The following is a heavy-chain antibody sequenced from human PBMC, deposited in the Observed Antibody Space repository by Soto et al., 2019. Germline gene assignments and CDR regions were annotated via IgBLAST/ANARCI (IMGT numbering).Heavy chain of an antibody. J-gene: IGHJ6*02. D-gene: IGHD6-13*01. Sequence: GGSLRLSCAASGITFSSYAMHWVRQAPGKGLEWVTVISYNGSNKYYADSVKGRFTISRDNSKNTLSLQMNSLRADDTAVYYCVGSSPKGGMDVWGQGTLVTVSS. CDR2: ISYNGSNK. V-gene: IGHV3-30*03. CDR3: VGSSPKGGMDV. CDR1: GITFSSYA.